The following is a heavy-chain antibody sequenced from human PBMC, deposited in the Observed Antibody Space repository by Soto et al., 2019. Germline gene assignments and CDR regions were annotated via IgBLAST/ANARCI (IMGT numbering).Heavy chain of an antibody. CDR3: ARLVVDDSSGYLYYFDY. Sequence: PSETLSLTCTVSGGSIISYYWSWIRQPPGKGLEWIGYIYYSGSTNYNPSLKSRVTISVDTSKNQFSLKLSSVTAADTAVYYCARLVVDDSSGYLYYFDYWGQGTLVTVSS. CDR2: IYYSGST. D-gene: IGHD3-22*01. J-gene: IGHJ4*02. V-gene: IGHV4-59*08. CDR1: GGSIISYY.